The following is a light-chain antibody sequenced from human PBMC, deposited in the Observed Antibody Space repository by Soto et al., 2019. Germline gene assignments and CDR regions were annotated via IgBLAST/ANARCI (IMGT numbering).Light chain of an antibody. Sequence: EIVLTQSPATLSLSPGERATLSCRASQSVNSNYLAWYQQRPGQAPRLLIFGASYRATGIPDRFSGSGSGTDFTLTISRLEPEDFAVYYCQQYSSSPPEFTFGPGTRVDSK. J-gene: IGKJ3*01. V-gene: IGKV3-20*01. CDR1: QSVNSNY. CDR2: GAS. CDR3: QQYSSSPPEFT.